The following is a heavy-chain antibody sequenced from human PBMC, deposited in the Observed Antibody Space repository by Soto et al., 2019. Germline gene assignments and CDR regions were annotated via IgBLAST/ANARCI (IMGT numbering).Heavy chain of an antibody. CDR2: ISAYNGNT. D-gene: IGHD3-3*01. CDR1: GYTFTSYG. V-gene: IGHV1-18*01. CDR3: AREGNDFWSGYYTGPNLRDYYGMDG. Sequence: QVQLVQSGAEVKKPGASVKVSCKASGYTFTSYGISWVRQAPGQGLEWMGWISAYNGNTNYAQKLQGRVTMTTDTSTSTAYMELRSLRSDDTAVYYCAREGNDFWSGYYTGPNLRDYYGMDGWGQGTTVTVSS. J-gene: IGHJ6*02.